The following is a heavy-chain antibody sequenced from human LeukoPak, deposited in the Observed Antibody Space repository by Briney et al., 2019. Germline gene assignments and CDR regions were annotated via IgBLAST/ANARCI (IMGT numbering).Heavy chain of an antibody. D-gene: IGHD5-18*01. CDR1: GGSFSGYY. V-gene: IGHV4-34*01. Sequence: SETLSLTCAVYGGSFSGYYWSWIRQPPGKGLEWIGEINHSGSTNYNPSLKSRVTISVDTSKNQFSLKLSSVTAADTAVYYCASTGGLRGYSHGYCYWGQGTLVTVSS. J-gene: IGHJ4*02. CDR3: ASTGGLRGYSHGYCY. CDR2: INHSGST.